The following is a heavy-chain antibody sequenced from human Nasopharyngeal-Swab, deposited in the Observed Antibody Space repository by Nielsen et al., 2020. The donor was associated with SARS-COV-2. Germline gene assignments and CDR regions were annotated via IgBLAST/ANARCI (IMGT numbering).Heavy chain of an antibody. CDR3: ARDYGGNSGFDY. J-gene: IGHJ4*02. V-gene: IGHV4-61*01. CDR1: GDSVSNDIFY. CDR2: IHYDGSA. D-gene: IGHD4-23*01. Sequence: SQTLSLTCGVSGDSVSNDIFYWSWLRPPPGKGLEWLGYIHYDGSANYNPSLKSRVSMSVDTSRNQFSLKVTSVTAADTAVFYCARDYGGNSGFDYWGQGTLVTVSS.